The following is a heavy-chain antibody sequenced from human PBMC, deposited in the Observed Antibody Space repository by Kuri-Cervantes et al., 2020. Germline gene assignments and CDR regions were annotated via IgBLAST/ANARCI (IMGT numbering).Heavy chain of an antibody. CDR1: GFTLVNSA. J-gene: IGHJ4*02. Sequence: SVKVSCKASGFTLVNSAVQWVRQARGQRLEWIGRIVVGSGNTNYAQKFQERVTITRDMSTSTAYMELNSLRFEDTAVYYCARRSSGYSVDVFDYWGQGTLVTVSS. D-gene: IGHD3-22*01. CDR2: IVVGSGNT. V-gene: IGHV1-58*01. CDR3: ARRSSGYSVDVFDY.